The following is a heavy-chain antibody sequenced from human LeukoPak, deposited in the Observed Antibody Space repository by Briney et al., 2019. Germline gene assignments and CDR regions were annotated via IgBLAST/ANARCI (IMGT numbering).Heavy chain of an antibody. D-gene: IGHD6-13*01. J-gene: IGHJ4*02. CDR1: GYSFNNYA. V-gene: IGHV1-3*01. CDR3: ARSIWYNRQYYFDS. CDR2: INCGNGKT. Sequence: ASVKVSCKASGYSFNNYAMQWVRQAPGQRLEWMGWINCGNGKTKYSEKFQGRVTITRDQSATTAYVDLSSLRSEDTAVYYCARSIWYNRQYYFDSWGQGTLVTVSS.